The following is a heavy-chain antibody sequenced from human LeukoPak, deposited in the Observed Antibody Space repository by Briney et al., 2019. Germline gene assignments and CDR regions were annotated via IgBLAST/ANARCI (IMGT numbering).Heavy chain of an antibody. CDR3: ARGLVDDYYYGMDV. D-gene: IGHD2-15*01. Sequence: SETLSLTCAVYGGSFSGYYWSWIRQPPGKGLEWIGEINHSGSTNYNPSLKSRVSISVDTSKNQFSLKLSSVTAADTAVYYCARGLVDDYYYGMDVWGQGTTVTVSS. CDR2: INHSGST. V-gene: IGHV4-34*01. CDR1: GGSFSGYY. J-gene: IGHJ6*02.